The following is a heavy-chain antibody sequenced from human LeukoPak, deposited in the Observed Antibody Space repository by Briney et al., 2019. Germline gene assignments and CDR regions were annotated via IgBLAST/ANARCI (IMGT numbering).Heavy chain of an antibody. J-gene: IGHJ4*02. V-gene: IGHV3-33*08. CDR2: IWYDGSNK. D-gene: IGHD6-13*01. Sequence: GGSLRLSCAASGFTFSSYAMSWVRQAPGKGLEWVAVIWYDGSNKYYADSVKGRFTISRDNSKNTLYLQMNSLRAEDTAVYYCARDIKRGIAAAVFDYWGQGTLVTVSS. CDR1: GFTFSSYA. CDR3: ARDIKRGIAAAVFDY.